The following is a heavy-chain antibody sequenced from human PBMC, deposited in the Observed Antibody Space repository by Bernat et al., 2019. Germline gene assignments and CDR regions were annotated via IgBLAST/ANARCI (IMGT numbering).Heavy chain of an antibody. Sequence: QVQLVQSGAEVKKPGASVKVSCKASGYTFTGYYMHWVRQAPGQGLAWMGWINPNSGGTNYAQKFKGWVTMTRDTSISTAYMELSRLGSDDTAVYYCARGGGIAAADTEFDYWGQGTLVTVSS. CDR1: GYTFTGYY. D-gene: IGHD6-13*01. CDR3: ARGGGIAAADTEFDY. CDR2: INPNSGGT. V-gene: IGHV1-2*04. J-gene: IGHJ4*02.